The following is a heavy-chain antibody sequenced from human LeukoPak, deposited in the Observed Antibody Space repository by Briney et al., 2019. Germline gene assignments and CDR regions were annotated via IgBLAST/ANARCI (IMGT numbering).Heavy chain of an antibody. J-gene: IGHJ5*02. Sequence: ASVKVSCKASGYTFTSYDINWVRQATGRGLQWMGWMNPNSGHTGYAQKFQGRVTITTNTSISTAYMELNSLRSEDTAVFYCARGRASAGGYSGYDGGDWFDPWGQGTLVTVSS. V-gene: IGHV1-8*03. CDR1: GYTFTSYD. D-gene: IGHD5-12*01. CDR3: ARGRASAGGYSGYDGGDWFDP. CDR2: MNPNSGHT.